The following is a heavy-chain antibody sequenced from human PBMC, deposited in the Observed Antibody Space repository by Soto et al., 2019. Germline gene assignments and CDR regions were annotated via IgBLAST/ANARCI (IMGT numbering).Heavy chain of an antibody. CDR1: GYTFTSYG. V-gene: IGHV1-18*01. J-gene: IGHJ4*02. D-gene: IGHD3-22*01. CDR2: ISAYNGNT. CDR3: ARDGPAGYYDSSGYLH. Sequence: ASAKVSCKASGYTFTSYGISWVRQAPGQGLEWMGWISAYNGNTNYAQKLQGRVTMTTDTSTSTAYMELRSLRSDDTAVYYCARDGPAGYYDSSGYLHWGQGTLVTVSS.